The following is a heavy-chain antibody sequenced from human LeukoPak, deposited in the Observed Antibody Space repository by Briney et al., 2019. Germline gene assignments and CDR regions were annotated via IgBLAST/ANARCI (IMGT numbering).Heavy chain of an antibody. V-gene: IGHV4-39*01. D-gene: IGHD5-24*01. J-gene: IGHJ5*02. CDR1: GGSISSSSYY. CDR3: ARLEDGDGCNYREA. CDR2: IYYSGST. Sequence: SETLSLTCTVSGGSISSSSYYWGWIRQPPGKGLEWIGSIYYSGSTYYNPSLKSRVTISVDTSKNQFSLKLSSVTAADTAVYYCARLEDGDGCNYREAWGQGTLVTVSS.